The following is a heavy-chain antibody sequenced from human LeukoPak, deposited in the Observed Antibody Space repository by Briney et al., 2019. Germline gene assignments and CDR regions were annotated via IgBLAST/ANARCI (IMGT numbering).Heavy chain of an antibody. V-gene: IGHV1-18*01. CDR2: ISAYNGNT. Sequence: ASVKVSCKASGYTFTSYGISWVRQAPGQGLEWMGWISAYNGNTNYAQKLQGRVTMTTDTSTSTAYMELRSLRSDDTAVYYCARDSVVTDFWSGYHTFPSDVWGKGTTVTVSS. CDR3: ARDSVVTDFWSGYHTFPSDV. J-gene: IGHJ6*04. D-gene: IGHD3-3*01. CDR1: GYTFTSYG.